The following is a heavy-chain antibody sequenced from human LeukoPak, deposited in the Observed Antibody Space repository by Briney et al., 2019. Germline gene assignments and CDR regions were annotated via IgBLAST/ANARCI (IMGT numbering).Heavy chain of an antibody. CDR2: IYPDESDT. Sequence: GESLKISCKGSGFSFTSYWIGWVRQMPGKGLEWMGTIYPDESDTRYSPSFQGQVTISADKSISTAYLQWSSLKASDTAMYFCARHSTGAVRVIDYWGLGTLVTVSS. V-gene: IGHV5-51*01. CDR3: ARHSTGAVRVIDY. J-gene: IGHJ4*02. D-gene: IGHD1-14*01. CDR1: GFSFTSYW.